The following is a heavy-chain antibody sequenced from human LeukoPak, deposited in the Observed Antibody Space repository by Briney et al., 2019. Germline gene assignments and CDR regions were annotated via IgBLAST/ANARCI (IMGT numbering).Heavy chain of an antibody. Sequence: ASVNVSCKASGYMFSRYGISGVRQAPGQRREWMGGISAYNGNTNYAQKLQRRVTMTADTSTSTAYMELRSLRSDDTAVYCCARDLRVSRVAVAGMGDIYWGQGTLVAVSS. V-gene: IGHV1-18*04. D-gene: IGHD6-19*01. CDR1: GYMFSRYG. J-gene: IGHJ4*02. CDR2: ISAYNGNT. CDR3: ARDLRVSRVAVAGMGDIY.